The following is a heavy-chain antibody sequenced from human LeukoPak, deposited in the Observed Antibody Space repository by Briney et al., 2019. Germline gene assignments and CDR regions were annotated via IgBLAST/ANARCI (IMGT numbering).Heavy chain of an antibody. Sequence: ASVKVSCKASGYTFTGYYMHWVRQAPGQGLEWMGRINPNSGGTNYAQKFQGRVTMTRDTSISTAYMELSRLRSDDTAVYYCARDHRTGYSSGWYGFGHYRGQGTLVTVSS. CDR1: GYTFTGYY. D-gene: IGHD6-19*01. J-gene: IGHJ4*02. V-gene: IGHV1-2*06. CDR2: INPNSGGT. CDR3: ARDHRTGYSSGWYGFGHY.